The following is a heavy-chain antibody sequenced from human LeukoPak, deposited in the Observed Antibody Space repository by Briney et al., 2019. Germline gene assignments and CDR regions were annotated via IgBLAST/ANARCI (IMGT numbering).Heavy chain of an antibody. CDR1: GGSISSGGYY. CDR3: ARDYSYGYFRYFDL. V-gene: IGHV4-61*02. J-gene: IGHJ2*01. CDR2: IYTSGST. D-gene: IGHD5-18*01. Sequence: SETLSLTCTVSGGSISSGGYYWSWIRQPAGKGLEWIGRIYTSGSTNYNPSLKSRVTMSVDTSKNQFSLKLSSVTAADTAVYYCARDYSYGYFRYFDLWGRGTLVTVSS.